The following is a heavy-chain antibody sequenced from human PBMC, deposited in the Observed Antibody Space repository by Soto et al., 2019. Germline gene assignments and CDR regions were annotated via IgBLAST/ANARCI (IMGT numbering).Heavy chain of an antibody. CDR3: AREGSYSAYNFAHGIQLWSFDF. CDR2: IFSSGST. D-gene: IGHD5-12*01. CDR1: GVSINTFY. V-gene: IGHV4-4*07. J-gene: IGHJ4*02. Sequence: SLTCTVSGVSINTFYWSWVRQPAGKGLDWIGRIFSSGSTSFNPSLESRVAMSVDTSKNHFSLNLSSVTAADMAVYYCAREGSYSAYNFAHGIQLWSFDFWGQGALVTVSS.